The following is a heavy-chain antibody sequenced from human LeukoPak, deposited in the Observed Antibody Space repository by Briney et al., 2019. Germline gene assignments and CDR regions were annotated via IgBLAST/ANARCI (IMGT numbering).Heavy chain of an antibody. J-gene: IGHJ6*03. V-gene: IGHV4-4*07. D-gene: IGHD6-6*01. CDR2: IYTSGST. CDR3: ARDRNSSSSSHYYYMDV. Sequence: SETLSLTCTVSGGSISSYYWSWIRQPAGKGLEWIGRIYTSGSTNYNPSLKSRVTMSVDTSKNQFSLKLSSVTAADTAVYYCARDRNSSSSSHYYYMDVWVKGTTVTVSS. CDR1: GGSISSYY.